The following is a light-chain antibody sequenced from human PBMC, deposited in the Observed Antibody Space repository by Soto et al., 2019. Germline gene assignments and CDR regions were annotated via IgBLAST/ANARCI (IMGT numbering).Light chain of an antibody. V-gene: IGLV1-44*01. J-gene: IGLJ3*02. CDR1: SSNIGSNT. Sequence: SVLTQPPSASGTPGQKVTISCSGSSSNIGSNTINWYQQLPGTAPKLLIYSNNQRPSGVPDRFSGSKSGTSASLAISGLQSEDEADYYCASWDDSLKGWVFGGGTKLTVL. CDR2: SNN. CDR3: ASWDDSLKGWV.